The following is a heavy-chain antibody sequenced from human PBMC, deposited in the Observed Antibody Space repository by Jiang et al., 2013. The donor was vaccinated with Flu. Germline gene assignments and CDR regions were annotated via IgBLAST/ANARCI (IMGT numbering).Heavy chain of an antibody. V-gene: IGHV1-46*01. J-gene: IGHJ6*02. CDR3: ARXGGYCSSTSCQSYYYYYGMDV. Sequence: GGSTSYAQKFQGRVTMTRDTSTSTVYMELSSLRSEDTAVYYCARXGGYCSSTSCQSYYYYYGMDVWGQGTTVTVSS. CDR2: GGST. D-gene: IGHD2-2*01.